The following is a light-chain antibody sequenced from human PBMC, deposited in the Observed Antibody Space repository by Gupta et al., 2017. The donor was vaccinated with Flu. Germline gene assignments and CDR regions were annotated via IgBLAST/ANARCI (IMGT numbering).Light chain of an antibody. CDR2: LGS. Sequence: DIVMTQSALSLPVTPGEPASISCRSSQSLLHSNGYNYLDWYLQKPGQSPQLLIYLGSNRASGVPDRFSGSGSGTDFTLKISRVEADDVGVYYCMQALQTPYSFGRGTKLENK. J-gene: IGKJ2*03. V-gene: IGKV2-28*01. CDR3: MQALQTPYS. CDR1: QSLLHSNGYNY.